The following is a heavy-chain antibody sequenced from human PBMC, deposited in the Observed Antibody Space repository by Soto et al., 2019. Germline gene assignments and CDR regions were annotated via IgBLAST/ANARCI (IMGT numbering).Heavy chain of an antibody. CDR3: VREPTVTTGFDY. CDR2: IIPILGIA. V-gene: IGHV1-69*02. D-gene: IGHD4-17*01. Sequence: QVQLVQSGAEVKKPGSSVKVSCKASGGTFSSYTISWVRQAPGQGLEWLARIIPILGIANYAQKFQGRVTITADKSTSTAYMELSSLRSEDTAVYYCVREPTVTTGFDYWGQGTLVTVSS. CDR1: GGTFSSYT. J-gene: IGHJ4*02.